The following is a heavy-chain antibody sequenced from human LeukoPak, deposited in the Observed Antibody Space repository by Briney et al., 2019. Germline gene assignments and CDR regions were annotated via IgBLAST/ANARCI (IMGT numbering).Heavy chain of an antibody. J-gene: IGHJ5*02. V-gene: IGHV1-18*01. D-gene: IGHD6-13*01. Sequence: ASVKVSCKASGYTFTSYGISWVRQAPGQGLEWMGWISAYNGNTNYAQKLQGRVTMTTDTSTSTAYMELRSLRSDDTAVYYCARKGYSSSWKNWFDPWGQGILVTVSS. CDR3: ARKGYSSSWKNWFDP. CDR2: ISAYNGNT. CDR1: GYTFTSYG.